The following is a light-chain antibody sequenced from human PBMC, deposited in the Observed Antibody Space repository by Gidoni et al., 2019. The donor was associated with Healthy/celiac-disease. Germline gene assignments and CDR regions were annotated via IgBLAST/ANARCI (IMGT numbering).Light chain of an antibody. CDR2: DAS. V-gene: IGKV1-5*01. CDR1: KSISSW. J-gene: IGKJ1*01. Sequence: DIQMTQPPSTLPASVGDRVTITCRASKSISSWLACYQQKPGKAPKLLIYDASSLESGVPSRFSGSGSGTEFTLTISSLQPDDFATYYCQQYNSYPLTFGQGTKVEIK. CDR3: QQYNSYPLT.